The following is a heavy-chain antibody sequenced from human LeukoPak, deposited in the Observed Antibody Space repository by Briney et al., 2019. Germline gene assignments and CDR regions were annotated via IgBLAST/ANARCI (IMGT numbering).Heavy chain of an antibody. Sequence: GGSLRLSCAASGFTFSNYWMTWVRQAPGKGLEWVSYISSSSSIIYYADSVKGRFTISRDNAKNSLYLQMNSLRAEDTAVYYCARESPTYYYDSSGPDYWGQGTLVTVSS. D-gene: IGHD3-22*01. CDR2: ISSSSSII. J-gene: IGHJ4*02. CDR1: GFTFSNYW. CDR3: ARESPTYYYDSSGPDY. V-gene: IGHV3-48*01.